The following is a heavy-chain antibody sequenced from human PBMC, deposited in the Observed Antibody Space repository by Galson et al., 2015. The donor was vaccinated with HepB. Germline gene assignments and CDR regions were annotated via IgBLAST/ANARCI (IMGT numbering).Heavy chain of an antibody. CDR1: GFTFSSYA. D-gene: IGHD3-16*02. Sequence: SLRLSCAASGFTFSSYAMHWVRQAPGKGLEWVAVISYDGSNKYYADSVKGRFTISRDNSKNTLYLQMNSLRAEDTAVYYCARGERYDYVWGSYRPRGAFDIWGQGTMVTVSS. CDR2: ISYDGSNK. CDR3: ARGERYDYVWGSYRPRGAFDI. J-gene: IGHJ3*02. V-gene: IGHV3-30*04.